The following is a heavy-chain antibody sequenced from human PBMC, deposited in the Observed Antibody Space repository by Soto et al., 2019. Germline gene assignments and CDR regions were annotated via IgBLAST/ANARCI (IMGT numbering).Heavy chain of an antibody. J-gene: IGHJ4*02. D-gene: IGHD6-19*01. CDR3: ARDSGYSSGWYPNYFDY. CDR2: ISSSSTI. CDR1: GFTFSSYS. V-gene: IGHV3-48*02. Sequence: GGSLRLSCAASGFTFSSYSMNWVRQAPGKGLEWVSYISSSSTIYYADSVKGRFTISRDNAKNSLYLQMNSLRDEDTAVYYCARDSGYSSGWYPNYFDYWGQGTLVTVSS.